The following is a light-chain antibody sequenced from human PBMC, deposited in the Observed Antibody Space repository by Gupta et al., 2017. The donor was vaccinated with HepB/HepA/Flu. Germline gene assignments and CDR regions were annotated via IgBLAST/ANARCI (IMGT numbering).Light chain of an antibody. CDR2: GAS. CDR1: QSVSSN. V-gene: IGKV3-15*01. CDR3: QQYNNWPQLT. J-gene: IGKJ4*01. Sequence: EIVMTQSPATLAVSPGERATPSCRASQSVSSNLAWYQQKPGQAPRLLIYGASTRATGIPARFSGSGSGTEFTLTISSLQSEDFAVYYCQQYNNWPQLTFGGGTKVEIK.